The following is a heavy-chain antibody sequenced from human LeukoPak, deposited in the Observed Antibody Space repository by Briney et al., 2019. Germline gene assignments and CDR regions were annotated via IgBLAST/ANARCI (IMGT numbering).Heavy chain of an antibody. Sequence: PSETLSLTCTVSGASISKITYYWGWIRQAPGKGLEWIGSMYSSGSTYYKPSLKSRVTISVDTSKNQSSLNLTSVTAADTAVYFCALDHYDNSGYQPFDSWGQGTLVTVSS. D-gene: IGHD3-22*01. V-gene: IGHV4-39*01. CDR3: ALDHYDNSGYQPFDS. CDR1: GASISKITYY. CDR2: MYSSGST. J-gene: IGHJ4*02.